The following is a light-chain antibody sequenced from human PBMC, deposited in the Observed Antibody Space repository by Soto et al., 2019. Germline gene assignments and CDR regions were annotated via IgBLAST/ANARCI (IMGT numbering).Light chain of an antibody. J-gene: IGKJ1*01. V-gene: IGKV3-15*01. CDR1: ESVSSR. CDR2: DAS. CDR3: QQYKNWPRT. Sequence: EIVMTQSPATPSVSPGERATLSCRASESVSSRLAWYQQKPGQVPRLLIYDASTRATGIPARFSGSVSGTEFTLTISSLQSEDFAVSYCQQYKNWPRTLGQGTKVDLK.